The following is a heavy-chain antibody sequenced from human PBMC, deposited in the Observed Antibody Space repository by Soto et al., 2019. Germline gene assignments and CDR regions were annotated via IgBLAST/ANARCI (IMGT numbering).Heavy chain of an antibody. J-gene: IGHJ6*02. CDR2: IWYDGSNK. CDR3: VREIAVAGYYYYGMDV. V-gene: IGHV3-33*01. Sequence: PGGSLRLSCAASGFTFSSYGMHWVRQAPGKGLEWVAVIWYDGSNKYYADSVKGRFTISRDNSKNTLYLQMNSLRAEDTAVYYCVREIAVAGYYYYGMDVWGQGNTVTVSS. D-gene: IGHD6-19*01. CDR1: GFTFSSYG.